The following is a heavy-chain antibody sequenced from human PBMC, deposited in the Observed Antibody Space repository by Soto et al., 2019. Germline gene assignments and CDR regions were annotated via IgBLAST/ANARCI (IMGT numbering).Heavy chain of an antibody. V-gene: IGHV3-43*02. J-gene: IGHJ3*02. Sequence: GGSLRLSCAASGFTFDDYAMYWVRQVLGKGLEWVSSISWDGGSTYYADSVKGRFTISRDNSKNSLYLQMNSLRTEDTALYYCAKDWPAEGAFDIWGQGTMVTVSS. CDR3: AKDWPAEGAFDI. CDR1: GFTFDDYA. CDR2: ISWDGGST.